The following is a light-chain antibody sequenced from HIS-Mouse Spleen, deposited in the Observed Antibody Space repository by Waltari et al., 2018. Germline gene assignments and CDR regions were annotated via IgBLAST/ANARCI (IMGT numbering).Light chain of an antibody. J-gene: IGLJ3*02. Sequence: QSVLTQPPSVSGAPGQRVTISCTGISPNIGAGYAVHWYHQLPGTAPKLLIYGNSNRPSGVPDRFSGSKSGTSASLAITGLQAEDEADYYCQSYDSSLSGSNWVFGGGTKLTVL. CDR2: GNS. V-gene: IGLV1-40*01. CDR1: SPNIGAGYA. CDR3: QSYDSSLSGSNWV.